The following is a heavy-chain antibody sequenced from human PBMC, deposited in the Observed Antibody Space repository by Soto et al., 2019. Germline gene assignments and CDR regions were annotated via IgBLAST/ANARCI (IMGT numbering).Heavy chain of an antibody. J-gene: IGHJ4*02. V-gene: IGHV3-15*01. CDR1: GFTFSNDW. CDR2: ITSKTDGGTT. Sequence: GGSLRLSCAASGFTFSNDWMSWVRQAPGKGLEWVGRITSKTDGGTTDYAAPVKGRFTISRDDSKNTLYLQMNSLKTEDTAVYYCTRTIDILTGYYGDFDYWGQGTLVTVSS. D-gene: IGHD3-9*01. CDR3: TRTIDILTGYYGDFDY.